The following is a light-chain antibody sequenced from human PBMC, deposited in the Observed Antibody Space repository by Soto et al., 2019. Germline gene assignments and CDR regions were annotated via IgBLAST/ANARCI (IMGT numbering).Light chain of an antibody. Sequence: QSVLTLPASLSGAPGQSITISCTGTISDVGGYNYVSWYQQHPGKAPKLMIYEVSNRPSGVSNRFSGSKSGNTASLTISGLQAEDEADYYCSLYTSSSTPYVFGTGTKVTVL. J-gene: IGLJ1*01. CDR2: EVS. CDR1: ISDVGGYNY. CDR3: SLYTSSSTPYV. V-gene: IGLV2-14*01.